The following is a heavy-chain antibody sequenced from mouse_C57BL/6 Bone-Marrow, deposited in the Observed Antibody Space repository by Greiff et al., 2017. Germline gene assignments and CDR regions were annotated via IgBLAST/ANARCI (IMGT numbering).Heavy chain of an antibody. CDR2: IRSKSNNYAT. V-gene: IGHV10-1*01. CDR1: GFSFNTYA. D-gene: IGHD2-2*01. Sequence: EVHLVESGGGLVQPKGSLKLSCAASGFSFNTYAMNWVRQAPGKGWEWVARIRSKSNNYATYYADSVKDRFTISRDDSESMLYLQMNNLNTEDTAMDYCVRTTMVTAFDYWGQGTTLTVSS. CDR3: VRTTMVTAFDY. J-gene: IGHJ2*01.